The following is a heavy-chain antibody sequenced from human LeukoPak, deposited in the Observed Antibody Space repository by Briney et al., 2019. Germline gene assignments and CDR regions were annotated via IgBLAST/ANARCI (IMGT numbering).Heavy chain of an antibody. CDR2: IYHSGST. CDR3: ARGASGGRYFDL. J-gene: IGHJ2*01. V-gene: IGHV4-38-2*01. D-gene: IGHD3-16*01. Sequence: SETLSLTCAVSGYSISSGYYWGWIRQPPGKGVEWIGSIYHSGSTYYNPSLKSRVTISVDTSKNQFSLKLSSVTAADTAVYYCARGASGGRYFDLWGRGTLVTVSS. CDR1: GYSISSGYY.